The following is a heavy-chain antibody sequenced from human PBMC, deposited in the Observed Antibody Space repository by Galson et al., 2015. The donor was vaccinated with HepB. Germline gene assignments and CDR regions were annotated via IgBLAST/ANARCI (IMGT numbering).Heavy chain of an antibody. Sequence: SVKVSCKASGYTFTSYAMNWVRQAPGQGLEWMGWINTNTGNPTYAQGFTGRFVFSLDTSVSTAYLQISSLKAEDTAVYYCARFRAIVGAIRAMDYYMDVWGKGTTVTVSS. CDR3: ARFRAIVGAIRAMDYYMDV. J-gene: IGHJ6*03. CDR1: GYTFTSYA. V-gene: IGHV7-4-1*02. CDR2: INTNTGNP. D-gene: IGHD1-26*01.